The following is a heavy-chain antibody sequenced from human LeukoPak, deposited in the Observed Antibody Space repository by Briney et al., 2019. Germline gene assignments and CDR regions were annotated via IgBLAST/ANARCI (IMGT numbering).Heavy chain of an antibody. CDR1: GYTFTTYA. J-gene: IGHJ6*03. Sequence: ASVKVSCKASGYTFTTYAMNGVRQAPGQGLEWMGWINTNTGNPTYAQGFTGRFVFSLDTSVSMAYLQISSLKAEDTAVYYCARGRFDCSGGSCYPYYYYYMDVWGKGTTVTVSS. CDR3: ARGRFDCSGGSCYPYYYYYMDV. CDR2: INTNTGNP. V-gene: IGHV7-4-1*04. D-gene: IGHD2-15*01.